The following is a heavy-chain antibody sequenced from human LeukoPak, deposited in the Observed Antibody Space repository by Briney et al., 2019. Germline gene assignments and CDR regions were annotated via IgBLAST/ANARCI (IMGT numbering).Heavy chain of an antibody. D-gene: IGHD5-18*01. J-gene: IGHJ4*02. CDR3: ARADSYGVDY. CDR1: GFTFSIYE. Sequence: GGSLRLSCAASGFTFSIYEMNWVRQAPGKGLEWVSYISSGRSTIYYADSVKGRFTISRDNAKNSLYLQMNSLRAEDTAVYYCARADSYGVDYWGQGTLVTVSS. CDR2: ISSGRSTI. V-gene: IGHV3-48*03.